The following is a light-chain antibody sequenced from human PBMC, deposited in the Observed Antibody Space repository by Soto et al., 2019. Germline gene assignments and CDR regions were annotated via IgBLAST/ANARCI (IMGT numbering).Light chain of an antibody. CDR1: QSISDW. Sequence: DIQMTQSPSTLSASVGDRVTITCRASQSISDWLAWYQQKPGKAPKLPIYKASRLESGVPSRFSGSGSGTEFTLTINSLQPDDFSTYYCQHYNNYPYTFGQGSKLEIK. CDR2: KAS. CDR3: QHYNNYPYT. J-gene: IGKJ2*01. V-gene: IGKV1-5*03.